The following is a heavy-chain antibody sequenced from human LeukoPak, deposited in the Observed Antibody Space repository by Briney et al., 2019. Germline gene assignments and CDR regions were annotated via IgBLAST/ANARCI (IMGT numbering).Heavy chain of an antibody. Sequence: GGSLRLSCAASGFTFSSYGMHWVRQAPGKGLEWVAFIRYDGSNKYYADSVKGRFTVSRDNSKNTLYLQMNSLRAEDTAVYYCARDRGSGSYRIHKTLDYWGQGTLVTVSS. CDR3: ARDRGSGSYRIHKTLDY. CDR2: IRYDGSNK. J-gene: IGHJ4*02. D-gene: IGHD1-26*01. V-gene: IGHV3-30*02. CDR1: GFTFSSYG.